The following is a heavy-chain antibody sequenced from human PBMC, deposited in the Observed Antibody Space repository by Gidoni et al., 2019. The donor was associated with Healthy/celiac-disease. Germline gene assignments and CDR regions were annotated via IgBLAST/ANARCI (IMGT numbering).Heavy chain of an antibody. Sequence: QVQLQESGPGLVKPSGTLSLTCAVSGGSVSSSNWWSWVRQPPGKWLEGIGEIYHSGSTNYNPSLKSRVTISVDKSKNQFSLKLSSVTAADTAVYYCARIPYYYDSSGYFDYWGQGTLVTVSS. CDR1: GGSVSSSNW. CDR2: IYHSGST. D-gene: IGHD3-22*01. CDR3: ARIPYYYDSSGYFDY. V-gene: IGHV4-4*02. J-gene: IGHJ4*02.